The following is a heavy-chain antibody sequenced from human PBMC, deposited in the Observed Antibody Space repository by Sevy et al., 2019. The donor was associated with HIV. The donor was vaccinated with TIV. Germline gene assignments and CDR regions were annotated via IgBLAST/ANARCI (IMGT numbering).Heavy chain of an antibody. Sequence: ASVKVSCKASGYRFSGYYIYWMRQAPGQGFEWLGWINPNSGATDYAQNFQGRVTMTRDTSTTTAYMELSALTSDDTAVYYCAREGTNSVGVVDAFDIWGQGTLVTVSS. J-gene: IGHJ3*02. V-gene: IGHV1-2*02. CDR3: AREGTNSVGVVDAFDI. CDR1: GYRFSGYY. CDR2: INPNSGAT. D-gene: IGHD7-27*01.